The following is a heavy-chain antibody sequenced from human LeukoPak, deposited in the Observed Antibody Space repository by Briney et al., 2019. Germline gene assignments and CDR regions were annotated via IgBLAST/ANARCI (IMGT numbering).Heavy chain of an antibody. D-gene: IGHD2-2*01. V-gene: IGHV1-2*02. J-gene: IGHJ5*02. CDR3: ARDSYCSSTSCYVFMLDP. CDR2: VNPKSGGT. CDR1: GYTFTGYY. Sequence: ASVKVSCKASGYTFTGYYVHWVRQAPGQGLEWIGWVNPKSGGTNYAQKFEARVTMNRDTSISTAYMELSRLRFDDTAVYYCARDSYCSSTSCYVFMLDPWGQGTLVTVSS.